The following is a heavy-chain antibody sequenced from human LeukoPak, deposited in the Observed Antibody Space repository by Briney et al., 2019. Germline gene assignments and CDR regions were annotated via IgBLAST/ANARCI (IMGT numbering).Heavy chain of an antibody. J-gene: IGHJ4*02. V-gene: IGHV1-24*01. Sequence: ASVKVSCKVSGYTLTELSMHWVRQAPGKGLEWMGGFDPEDGETIYAQKFQGRVTMNEDISTDTAYMELSSLRSEDTAVYYCATDGLWFGELLLHYWGQGTLVTVSS. CDR2: FDPEDGET. D-gene: IGHD3-10*01. CDR3: ATDGLWFGELLLHY. CDR1: GYTLTELS.